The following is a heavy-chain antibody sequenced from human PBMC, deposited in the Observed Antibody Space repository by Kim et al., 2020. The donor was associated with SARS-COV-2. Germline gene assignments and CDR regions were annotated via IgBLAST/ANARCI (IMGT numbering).Heavy chain of an antibody. V-gene: IGHV3-30*04. CDR1: GFTFSSYA. J-gene: IGHJ3*02. D-gene: IGHD4-17*01. CDR3: ARVPTVTTTFDAFDI. CDR2: KSYDGSNK. Sequence: GSLRLSCAASGFTFSSYAMHWVRQAPGKGLEWVAVKSYDGSNKYYADSVKGRFTISRDNSKNTLYLQMNSLRDEDTAVYYCARVPTVTTTFDAFDIWGQGTMVTVSS.